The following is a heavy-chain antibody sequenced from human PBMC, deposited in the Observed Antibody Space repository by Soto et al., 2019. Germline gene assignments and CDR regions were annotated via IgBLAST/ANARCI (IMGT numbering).Heavy chain of an antibody. V-gene: IGHV1-2*04. J-gene: IGHJ6*02. CDR2: INPNSGGT. CDR3: ARDNSSGWDYYYYGMDV. CDR1: GYSFTGDY. Sequence: ASVKVSCKGSGYSFTGDYMHWGRQAPGQGLEWMGWINPNSGGTNYAQKFQGWVTMTRDTSISTAYMELSRLRSDDTAVYYCARDNSSGWDYYYYGMDVWGQGTTVTVSS. D-gene: IGHD6-19*01.